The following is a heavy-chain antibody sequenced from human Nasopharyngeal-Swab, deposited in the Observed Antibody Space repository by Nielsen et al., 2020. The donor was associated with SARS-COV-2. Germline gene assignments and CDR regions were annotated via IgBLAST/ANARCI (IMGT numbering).Heavy chain of an antibody. CDR2: ISSSSSYI. CDR3: ARDGLDYDFWSAYFMDV. Sequence: GESLKISCAASGFTFSSYAMHWVRPAPGKGLEWLSSISSSSSYIYYADSVKGRFTISSDNAKNSLYLQMNSLRAEDTAVYYCARDGLDYDFWSAYFMDVWGQGTTVTVSS. D-gene: IGHD3-3*01. J-gene: IGHJ6*02. CDR1: GFTFSSYA. V-gene: IGHV3-21*01.